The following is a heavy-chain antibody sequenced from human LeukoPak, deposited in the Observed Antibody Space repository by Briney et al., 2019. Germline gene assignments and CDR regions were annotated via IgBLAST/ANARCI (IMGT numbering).Heavy chain of an antibody. Sequence: SETLSLTCAVYGGSFSDYYWSWIRQPPGKGLAWIGEINPSGNTNYNPSLKSRVTISVDTSKSQFSLRLSSVTAADTAVYYCARRTRVGATWYFDYWGQGTLVTASS. CDR1: GGSFSDYY. J-gene: IGHJ4*02. CDR2: INPSGNT. D-gene: IGHD1-26*01. CDR3: ARRTRVGATWYFDY. V-gene: IGHV4-34*01.